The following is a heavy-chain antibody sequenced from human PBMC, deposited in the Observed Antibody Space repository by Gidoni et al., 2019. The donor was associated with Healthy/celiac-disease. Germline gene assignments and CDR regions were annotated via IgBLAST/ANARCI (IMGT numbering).Heavy chain of an antibody. D-gene: IGHD6-19*01. V-gene: IGHV4-59*01. J-gene: IGHJ6*02. CDR3: ARGGSGWWDSYYYGMDV. CDR1: GGSISSYY. Sequence: QVQLQESGPGLVKPSETLSLTCTVSGGSISSYYWSWIRQPPGKGLEWIGYIYYSGSTNYNPSLKSRVTISVDTSKNQFSLKLSSVTAADTAVYYCARGGSGWWDSYYYGMDVWGQGTTVTVSS. CDR2: IYYSGST.